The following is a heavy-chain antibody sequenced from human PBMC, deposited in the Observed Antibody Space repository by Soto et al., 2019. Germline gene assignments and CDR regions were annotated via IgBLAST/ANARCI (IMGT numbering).Heavy chain of an antibody. V-gene: IGHV3-7*01. CDR2: IKQDGSEK. D-gene: IGHD3-3*01. CDR3: ARAKGSGFWSGYYIRFDP. J-gene: IGHJ5*02. Sequence: EVQLVESGGGLVQPGGSLRLSCAASGFTFSSYWMSWVRQAPGKGLEWVANIKQDGSEKYYVDSVKGRFTISRDNAKNSVSLQMNSLRAEDTAVYYCARAKGSGFWSGYYIRFDPWGQGTLVTVSS. CDR1: GFTFSSYW.